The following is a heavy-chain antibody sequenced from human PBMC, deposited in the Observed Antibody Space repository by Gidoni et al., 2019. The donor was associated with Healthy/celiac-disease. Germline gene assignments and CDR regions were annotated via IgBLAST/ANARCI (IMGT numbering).Heavy chain of an antibody. CDR3: ARSKGLFSRLHGMDV. J-gene: IGHJ6*02. V-gene: IGHV3-30*01. Sequence: QVQLVESGGGVVQPGRSLRLHCAASGSTFSSYAMHWVRQAPGKGLGWVAVISYDGSNKYYADSVKGRFTISRDNSKNTLYLQMNSLRAEDTAVYYCARSKGLFSRLHGMDVWGQGTTVTVSS. D-gene: IGHD3-22*01. CDR2: ISYDGSNK. CDR1: GSTFSSYA.